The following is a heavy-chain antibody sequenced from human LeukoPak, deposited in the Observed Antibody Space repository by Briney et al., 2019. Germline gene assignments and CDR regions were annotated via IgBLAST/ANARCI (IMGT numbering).Heavy chain of an antibody. CDR1: GGSISSYY. Sequence: SETLSLTCTVSGGSISSYYWSRIRQPPGKGLEWIGYIYYSGSTNYNPSLKSRVTISVDTSKNQFSLKLSSVTAADTAVYYCARSLAYYDSSPYFAFDIWGQGTMVTVSS. V-gene: IGHV4-59*01. D-gene: IGHD3-22*01. CDR3: ARSLAYYDSSPYFAFDI. J-gene: IGHJ3*02. CDR2: IYYSGST.